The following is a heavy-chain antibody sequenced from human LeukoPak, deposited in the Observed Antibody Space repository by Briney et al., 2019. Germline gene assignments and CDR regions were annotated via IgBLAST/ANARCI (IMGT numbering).Heavy chain of an antibody. CDR2: IYYSGST. Sequence: SETLSLTCTVSGGSIRSYYWSWIRQPPGKGLEWIGYIYYSGSTNYNPSLKSRVAISEDTSKNQFSLKLSSVTAADTAVYYCAGVVEVPAVTGLWFDPWGQGTLVTVSS. J-gene: IGHJ5*02. D-gene: IGHD2-2*01. CDR1: GGSIRSYY. CDR3: AGVVEVPAVTGLWFDP. V-gene: IGHV4-59*01.